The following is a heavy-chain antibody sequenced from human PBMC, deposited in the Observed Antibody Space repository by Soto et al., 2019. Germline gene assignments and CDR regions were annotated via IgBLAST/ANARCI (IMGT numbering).Heavy chain of an antibody. Sequence: EVQLVESGGGLVKPGGSLRLSCAASGFTFSTYSMNWVRQAPGKGLEWVSSISSSSYYIYYSASVRGRFSISRDYAKSSLSLQMNSLRAGDTDVYYCARQLLDGSGWCIDYWGQGTLVNVSS. CDR2: ISSSSYYI. CDR3: ARQLLDGSGWCIDY. CDR1: GFTFSTYS. V-gene: IGHV3-21*01. J-gene: IGHJ4*02. D-gene: IGHD6-19*01.